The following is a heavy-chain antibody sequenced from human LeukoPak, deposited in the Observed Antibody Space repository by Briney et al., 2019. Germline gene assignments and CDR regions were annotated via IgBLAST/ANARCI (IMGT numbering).Heavy chain of an antibody. Sequence: GRSLRLSCAASGFTVSSNYMSWVRQAPGKGLEWVSVFYSVGSTYYADSVKGRFTISRDNSENTLYLQMNSLRAEDTAVYYCARGLDYGDYFDCWGQGTLVTVSS. CDR1: GFTVSSNY. V-gene: IGHV3-53*01. CDR3: ARGLDYGDYFDC. CDR2: FYSVGST. D-gene: IGHD4-17*01. J-gene: IGHJ4*02.